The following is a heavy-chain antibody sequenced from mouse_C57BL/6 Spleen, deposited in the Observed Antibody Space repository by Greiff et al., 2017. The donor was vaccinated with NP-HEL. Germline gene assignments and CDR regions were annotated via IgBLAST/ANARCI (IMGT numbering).Heavy chain of an antibody. J-gene: IGHJ2*01. CDR1: GFTFSSYA. D-gene: IGHD4-1*01. V-gene: IGHV5-4*01. CDR3: ARAPNFYFDY. CDR2: ISDGGSYT. Sequence: DVQLVESGGGLVKPGGSLKLSCAASGFTFSSYAMSWVRQTPEKRLEWVATISDGGSYTYYPDNVKGRFTISRDIAKNTLYLQMSHLKSEDTAMYYCARAPNFYFDYWGQGTTLTVSS.